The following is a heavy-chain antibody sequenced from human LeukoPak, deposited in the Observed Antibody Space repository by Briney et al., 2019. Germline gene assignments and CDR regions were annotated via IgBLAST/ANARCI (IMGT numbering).Heavy chain of an antibody. D-gene: IGHD3-16*01. CDR2: IFPSGGEI. CDR1: GFTFSTFA. CDR3: AREIRLGELLYYFDY. V-gene: IGHV3-23*01. Sequence: PGGSLRLSFAASGFTFSTFAMIWVRQPPGKGLEWVSSIFPSGGEIHYADSVRGRFTISRDNSKSTLSLQMNSLRAEDTAIYYCAREIRLGELLYYFDYWGQGTLVTVSS. J-gene: IGHJ4*02.